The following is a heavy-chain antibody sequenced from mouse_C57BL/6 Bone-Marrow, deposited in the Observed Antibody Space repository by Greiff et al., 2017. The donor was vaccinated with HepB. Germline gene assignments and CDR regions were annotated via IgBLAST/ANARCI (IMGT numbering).Heavy chain of an antibody. CDR3: ARCYYYGSSYGYFDY. D-gene: IGHD1-1*01. V-gene: IGHV1-82*01. CDR1: GYAFSSSW. Sequence: QVQLQQSGPELVKPGASVKISCKASGYAFSSSWMNWVKQRPGKGLEWIGRIYPGDGDTNYNGKFKGKATLTVDKSSSTAYMQLSSLTSEDSAVYYCARCYYYGSSYGYFDYWGQGTTLTVSS. J-gene: IGHJ2*01. CDR2: IYPGDGDT.